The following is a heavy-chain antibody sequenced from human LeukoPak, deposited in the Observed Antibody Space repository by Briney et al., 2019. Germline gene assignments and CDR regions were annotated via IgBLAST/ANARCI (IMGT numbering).Heavy chain of an antibody. CDR2: IYTNGST. CDR1: GGSISSGSYY. J-gene: IGHJ6*03. Sequence: PSETLSLTCTVSGGSISSGSYYWSWIRQPAGKGLEWIGRIYTNGSTNYNPSLKSRVTISVDTSKNQFSLKLSSVTAADTAVYYCARASPMDVWGKGTTVTVSS. V-gene: IGHV4-61*02. CDR3: ARASPMDV.